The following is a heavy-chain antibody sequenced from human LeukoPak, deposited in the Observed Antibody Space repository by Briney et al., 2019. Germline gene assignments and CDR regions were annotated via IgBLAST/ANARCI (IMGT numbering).Heavy chain of an antibody. V-gene: IGHV3-23*01. CDR2: ISGRDDTT. CDR3: VKANGGDARDDPFDF. D-gene: IGHD2-21*02. J-gene: IGHJ3*01. CDR1: GFTFKSYG. Sequence: QTGGSLRLSCAVSGFTFKSYGMNWVRQAPGKGLEWVSLISGRDDTTNYADAVKGRFTISRDNSKNTLYLQMNSLRVEDTAIYYCVKANGGDARDDPFDFWGQGTVVTVSS.